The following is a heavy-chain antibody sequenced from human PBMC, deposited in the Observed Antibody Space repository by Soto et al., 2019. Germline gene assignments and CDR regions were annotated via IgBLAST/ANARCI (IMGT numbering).Heavy chain of an antibody. V-gene: IGHV4-59*01. CDR3: ARGHRAMEYYYYYGMDV. CDR1: GGSISSSY. D-gene: IGHD5-18*01. CDR2: ISYSGST. Sequence: WETLSLTCSVSGGSISSSYWSWIRQPPGKGLEWIGYISYSGSTTYNPSLKSRITLSVDTSKNQFSLRVSSVTAADTAVYYCARGHRAMEYYYYYGMDVWGQGTTVTVSS. J-gene: IGHJ6*02.